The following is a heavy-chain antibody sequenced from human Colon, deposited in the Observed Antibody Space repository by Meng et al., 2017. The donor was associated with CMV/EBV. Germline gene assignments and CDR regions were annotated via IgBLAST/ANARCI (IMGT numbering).Heavy chain of an antibody. Sequence: ACRASGYTLPNYDINWVRLAAGQGIEWMGWMNPDSGLKVYAQRFQGRVIMTSNSVTGTVYMEVSSLTSEDTGVYYCARGPRSGWADFWGQGTLVTVSS. CDR2: MNPDSGLK. D-gene: IGHD6-19*01. CDR1: GYTLPNYD. CDR3: ARGPRSGWADF. V-gene: IGHV1-8*01. J-gene: IGHJ4*02.